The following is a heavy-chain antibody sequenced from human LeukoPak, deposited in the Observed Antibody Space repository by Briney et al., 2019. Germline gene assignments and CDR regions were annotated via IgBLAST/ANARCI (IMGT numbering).Heavy chain of an antibody. D-gene: IGHD4-17*01. V-gene: IGHV3-30-3*01. Sequence: GGSLRLSCAASGFTFSNYAMHWVRQAPGKRLEWVALMSYDGSNKFYADSVKGRFTISRDNSKSTLYLQMNSLKVEDTAVYYCARGGVTTMTLRDLWLDYWGQGTLVTVSS. J-gene: IGHJ4*02. CDR1: GFTFSNYA. CDR2: MSYDGSNK. CDR3: ARGGVTTMTLRDLWLDY.